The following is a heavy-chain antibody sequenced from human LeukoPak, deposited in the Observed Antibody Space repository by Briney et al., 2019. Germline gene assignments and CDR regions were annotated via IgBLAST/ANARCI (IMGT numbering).Heavy chain of an antibody. Sequence: SVKVSCKASGGTFSSYAISWVRQAPGQGLEWMGGIIPIFGTANYAQKFQGRVTITADESTSTAYMELSSLRSEDTAVYHCARVAKIRGVIIIPDSYGMDVWGKGTTVTVSS. V-gene: IGHV1-69*01. J-gene: IGHJ6*04. D-gene: IGHD3-10*01. CDR1: GGTFSSYA. CDR3: ARVAKIRGVIIIPDSYGMDV. CDR2: IIPIFGTA.